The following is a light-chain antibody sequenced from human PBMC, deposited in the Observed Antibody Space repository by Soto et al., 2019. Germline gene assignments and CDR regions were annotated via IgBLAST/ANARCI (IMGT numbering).Light chain of an antibody. J-gene: IGKJ1*01. Sequence: EIVMTQSPATLSVSPGERATLSCRASQSVSSNLAWYQQKPGQAPRLLIYGASTRATGIPARFSGSGSGTEFTLTISSLEPEDFAVYYCQQRGNRPPWTFGQGTKVDI. CDR3: QQRGNRPPWT. V-gene: IGKV3-15*01. CDR2: GAS. CDR1: QSVSSN.